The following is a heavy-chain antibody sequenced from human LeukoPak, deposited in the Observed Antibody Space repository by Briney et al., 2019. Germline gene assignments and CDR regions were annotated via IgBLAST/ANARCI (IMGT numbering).Heavy chain of an antibody. CDR3: ARGRSSSGWYPNPNFDY. CDR2: INHSGRP. V-gene: IGHV4-34*01. CDR1: EGSFSGYY. D-gene: IGHD6-19*01. Sequence: SETLSLTCAVYEGSFSGYYSSWIRPPPGKGLEWIGEINHSGRPNYNASLKSRVTISEDTSKNQFSLKLSSVTAADTAVYYCARGRSSSGWYPNPNFDYWGQGTLVTVSS. J-gene: IGHJ4*02.